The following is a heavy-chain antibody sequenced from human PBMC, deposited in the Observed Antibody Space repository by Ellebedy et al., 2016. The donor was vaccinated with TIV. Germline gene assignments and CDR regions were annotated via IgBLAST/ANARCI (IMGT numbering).Heavy chain of an antibody. Sequence: GGSLRLSXAASGFTFSRYAMSWVRQAPGRRLEWVSAISGSGGSTHYVDSVRGRFTISRDNSKNTLYLQMTSLRAEDTAVYYCARAPTAIFAHFYYYYYYMDVWGKGTTVTVSS. CDR3: ARAPTAIFAHFYYYYYYMDV. J-gene: IGHJ6*03. CDR1: GFTFSRYA. D-gene: IGHD2-21*02. V-gene: IGHV3-23*01. CDR2: ISGSGGST.